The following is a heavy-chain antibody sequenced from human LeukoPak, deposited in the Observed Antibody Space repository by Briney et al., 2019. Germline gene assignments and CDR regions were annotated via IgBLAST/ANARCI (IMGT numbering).Heavy chain of an antibody. CDR3: TTGRDY. CDR2: IKSKAHGGTK. J-gene: IGHJ4*02. V-gene: IGHV3-15*01. Sequence: AGGSLRLSCAVSGFTFSNAWMTWVRQAPGKGLEWVGRIKSKAHGGTKDHAAPVKGRFTISGDDSENTVFLQMNSLKIEDTAVYYCTTGRDYWGQGTLVTVSS. CDR1: GFTFSNAW.